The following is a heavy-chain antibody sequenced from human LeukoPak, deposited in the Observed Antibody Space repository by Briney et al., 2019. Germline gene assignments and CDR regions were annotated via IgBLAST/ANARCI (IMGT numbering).Heavy chain of an antibody. CDR3: ARDLRNGGTGDSYGMDV. CDR1: GGTFSSYA. CDR2: IIPILGIA. D-gene: IGHD7-27*01. V-gene: IGHV1-69*04. Sequence: SVKVSCKASGGTFSSYAISWVRQAPGQGLEWMGRIIPILGIANYAQKFQGRVTITADKSTSTAYMELRSLRPEDTAVYYCARDLRNGGTGDSYGMDVWGQGTAVTVSS. J-gene: IGHJ6*02.